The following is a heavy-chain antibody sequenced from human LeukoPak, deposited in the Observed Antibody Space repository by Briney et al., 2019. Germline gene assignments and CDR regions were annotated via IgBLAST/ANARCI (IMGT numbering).Heavy chain of an antibody. D-gene: IGHD5-18*01. Sequence: GGSLRLSCAASGFTFDDYAMHWVRQAPGKGLEWVSGISWNSGSIGYADSVKGRFTISRDNAKNSLYLQMNSLRDEDTALYYCAKSGYSLIDYWGQGTLVTVSS. CDR1: GFTFDDYA. J-gene: IGHJ4*02. V-gene: IGHV3-9*01. CDR3: AKSGYSLIDY. CDR2: ISWNSGSI.